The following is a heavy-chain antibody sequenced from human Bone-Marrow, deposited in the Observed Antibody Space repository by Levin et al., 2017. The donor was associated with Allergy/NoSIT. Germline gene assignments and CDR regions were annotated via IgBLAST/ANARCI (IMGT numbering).Heavy chain of an antibody. CDR1: GFTVSSNY. CDR2: IYSCGST. Sequence: QSGGSLRLSCAASGFTVSSNYMSWVRQAPGKGLEWVSVIYSCGSTYYADSVKGRFTISRDNSKNTLYLQMNSLRAEDTAVYYCARGLGYCSGGSCYSGPLDAFDIWGQGTMVTVSS. V-gene: IGHV3-66*03. J-gene: IGHJ3*02. CDR3: ARGLGYCSGGSCYSGPLDAFDI. D-gene: IGHD2-15*01.